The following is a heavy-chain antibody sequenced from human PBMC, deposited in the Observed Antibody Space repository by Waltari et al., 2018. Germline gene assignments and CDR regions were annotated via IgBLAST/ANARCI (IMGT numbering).Heavy chain of an antibody. J-gene: IGHJ6*02. V-gene: IGHV1-46*01. CDR3: ARDTGALWMDV. Sequence: QVQLVQYGAEVKKPGASVKISCKPSEYTFTSSYIHWVRQAPGQGLEWMGITNPIGGSTIYAQKFQGRVTMTRDTSTSTVYMELSSLRSEDTAVYYCARDTGALWMDVWGQGTTVTVSS. CDR1: EYTFTSSY. CDR2: TNPIGGST. D-gene: IGHD2-21*01.